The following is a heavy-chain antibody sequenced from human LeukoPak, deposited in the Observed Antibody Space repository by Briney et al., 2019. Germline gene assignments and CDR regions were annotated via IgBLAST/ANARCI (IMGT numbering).Heavy chain of an antibody. CDR3: ARSTGGYDGLFDY. D-gene: IGHD5-12*01. V-gene: IGHV3-48*01. J-gene: IGHJ4*02. Sequence: GGSLRLSCAAPGFIFKSYYMNWVRQAPGKGLEWVSLISSSGTSIYYTDSVKGRFTISRDNAQNSLYLQMNSLRAEDTAEYYCARSTGGYDGLFDYWGQGTLVTVSS. CDR2: ISSSGTSI. CDR1: GFIFKSYY.